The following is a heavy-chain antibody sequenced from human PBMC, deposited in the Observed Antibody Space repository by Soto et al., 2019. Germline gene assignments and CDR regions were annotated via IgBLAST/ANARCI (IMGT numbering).Heavy chain of an antibody. CDR3: AKGRGGSGSLTHRVDF. Sequence: GGSLRLSCAASGFTFNNYAMTWVRQAPGKGLEWVSAISGGGDTTSYADSVKGRFTVSRDGSKNTLYLQMSSLRAEDTALYYCAKGRGGSGSLTHRVDFWGQGTLVTVS. J-gene: IGHJ4*02. V-gene: IGHV3-23*01. CDR1: GFTFNNYA. CDR2: ISGGGDTT. D-gene: IGHD3-10*01.